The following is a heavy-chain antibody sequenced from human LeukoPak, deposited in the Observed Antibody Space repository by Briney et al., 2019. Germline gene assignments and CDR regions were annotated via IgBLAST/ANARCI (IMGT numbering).Heavy chain of an antibody. CDR3: ARAARVGSGYPPLGY. D-gene: IGHD3-22*01. CDR2: IKPSSGGT. CDR1: GYTFTGYY. Sequence: ASVKVSCKASGYTFTGYYIHWVRQAPGQGLEWMGWIKPSSGGTNYAQNFQGRVTMTRDTSISTAYMELSRLRSDDTAVYYCARAARVGSGYPPLGYWGQGTLVTVSS. J-gene: IGHJ4*02. V-gene: IGHV1-2*02.